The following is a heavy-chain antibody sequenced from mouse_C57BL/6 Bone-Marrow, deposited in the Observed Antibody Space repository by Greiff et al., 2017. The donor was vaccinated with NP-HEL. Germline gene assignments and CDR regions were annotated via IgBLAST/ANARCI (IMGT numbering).Heavy chain of an antibody. CDR1: GFTFSSYA. V-gene: IGHV5-4*01. Sequence: EVKLMESGGGLVKPGGSLKLSCAASGFTFSSYAMSWVRQTPEKRLEWVATISDGGSYTYYPDNVKGRFTISRDNAKNNLYLQMSHLKSEDTAMYYCAREAEVITTVVAPFDYWGQGTTLTVSS. J-gene: IGHJ2*01. CDR2: ISDGGSYT. D-gene: IGHD1-1*01. CDR3: AREAEVITTVVAPFDY.